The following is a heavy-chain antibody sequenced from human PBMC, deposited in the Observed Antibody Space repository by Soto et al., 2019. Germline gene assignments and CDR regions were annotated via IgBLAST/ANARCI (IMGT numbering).Heavy chain of an antibody. CDR3: ARDYGDYPMDV. CDR1: GFIVSSLY. CDR2: IYAGGDT. J-gene: IGHJ6*03. Sequence: EVQLVESGGALVQPGGSLRLSCAASGFIVSSLYMSWVRQAPGKGLEWVSTIYAGGDTFYADSVKGRFTISRDNSKNTLYLQMNILRADDTAVYYCARDYGDYPMDVWGKGTTVTVSS. D-gene: IGHD4-17*01. V-gene: IGHV3-66*01.